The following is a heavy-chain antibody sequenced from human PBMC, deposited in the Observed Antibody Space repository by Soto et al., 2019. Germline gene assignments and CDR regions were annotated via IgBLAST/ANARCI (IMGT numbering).Heavy chain of an antibody. CDR2: TYYTGRT. CDR1: GGSVSDYY. V-gene: IGHV4-59*02. CDR3: ARNPAGTVFGLPTHIYDMDV. J-gene: IGHJ6*03. Sequence: QVQLQESGPGLLKPSETLSLTCTVSGGSVSDYYWSWIRQAPGKGLECIGYTYYTGRTDFNPTLKSRLSMSVDTSKNQCSLGLTSVTAAETAVYYCARNPAGTVFGLPTHIYDMDVWGKGTMVTVSS. D-gene: IGHD3-3*01.